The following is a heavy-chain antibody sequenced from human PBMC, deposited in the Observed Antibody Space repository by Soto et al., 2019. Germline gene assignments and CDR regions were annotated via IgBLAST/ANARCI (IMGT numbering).Heavy chain of an antibody. V-gene: IGHV4-31*01. Sequence: SETLSLTCTVSGGSISSGGYYWGWIRQHPGKGLEWIGYIYYSGSTYYNPSLKSLVTISVDTSKNQFSLNLSSVTAADTAVYSCARGKIAAAGTNYFDYWGQGTRVTVSS. CDR2: IYYSGST. J-gene: IGHJ4*02. CDR3: ARGKIAAAGTNYFDY. CDR1: GGSISSGGYY. D-gene: IGHD6-13*01.